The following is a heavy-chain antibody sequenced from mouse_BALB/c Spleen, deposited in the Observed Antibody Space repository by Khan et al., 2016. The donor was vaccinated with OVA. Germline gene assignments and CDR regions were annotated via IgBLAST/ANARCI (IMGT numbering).Heavy chain of an antibody. Sequence: QVQLQQSGAELARPGASVKMSCKASGYTFTSYTMHWVKQRPGQGLEWIGYINPSTDYTEYNQKFKDKVTLTTDKSSSAAYMQLISLTSEDSAVYYCKRRGLYGLVAFWGQGTLVTVSA. D-gene: IGHD1-1*02. CDR3: KRRGLYGLVAF. J-gene: IGHJ3*01. V-gene: IGHV1-4*01. CDR1: GYTFTSYT. CDR2: INPSTDYT.